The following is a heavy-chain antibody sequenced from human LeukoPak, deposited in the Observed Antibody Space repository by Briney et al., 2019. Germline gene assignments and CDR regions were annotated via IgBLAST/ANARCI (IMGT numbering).Heavy chain of an antibody. D-gene: IGHD3-22*01. Sequence: SETLSLTCTVSGGSISSYYWSWIRQPPGKGLEWIGYIYYSGSTTYNPSLKSRVTISVDTSKNQFSLKLSSVTAADTAVYYCARVAIPYDISPYYDGYMDVWGKGTTVTVSS. CDR1: GGSISSYY. CDR3: ARVAIPYDISPYYDGYMDV. J-gene: IGHJ6*03. CDR2: IYYSGST. V-gene: IGHV4-59*01.